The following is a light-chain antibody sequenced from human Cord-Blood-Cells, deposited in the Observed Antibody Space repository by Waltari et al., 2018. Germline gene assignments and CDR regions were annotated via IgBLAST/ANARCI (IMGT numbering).Light chain of an antibody. V-gene: IGKV1-39*01. CDR3: QQSYSTPWT. CDR1: QSISSY. CDR2: AAS. J-gene: IGKJ1*01. Sequence: DIQMTQSPSSLSASVADRVTITCRASQSISSYLNWYQQKPGKVPKLLIYAASSLQSGVPSRFSGSGSGTDFTLNISSLQPEDYSTDYCQQSYSTPWTFGQGTKLEIK.